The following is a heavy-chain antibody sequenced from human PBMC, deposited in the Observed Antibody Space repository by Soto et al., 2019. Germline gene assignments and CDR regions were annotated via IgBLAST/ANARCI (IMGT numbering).Heavy chain of an antibody. CDR1: GGSISGYF. D-gene: IGHD3-10*01. J-gene: IGHJ5*02. V-gene: IGHV4-59*01. Sequence: QVQLQESGPGLVKPSETLSLTCTVSGGSISGYFWSWMRQPPGKELEWIGYIYYSGSTNYNPSLKSRITMPGDAPENHCALKLSSVTAADTAVYYCARHRYGSGSLYNWFDPWGQGPLVTVSS. CDR2: IYYSGST. CDR3: ARHRYGSGSLYNWFDP.